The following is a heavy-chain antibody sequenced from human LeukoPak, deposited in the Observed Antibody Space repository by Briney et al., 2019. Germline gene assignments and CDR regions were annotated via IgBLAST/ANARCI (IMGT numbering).Heavy chain of an antibody. Sequence: SETLSLTCTVSGGSISSYYWSWIRQPAGKGLEWIGRIYTSGSTNYNPSLKSRVTMSVAASKNQFSLKLSSVTAADTAVYYCARDQGYCSGGSCYSNLHFDYWGQGTLVTVSS. CDR1: GGSISSYY. V-gene: IGHV4-4*07. D-gene: IGHD2-15*01. J-gene: IGHJ4*02. CDR3: ARDQGYCSGGSCYSNLHFDY. CDR2: IYTSGST.